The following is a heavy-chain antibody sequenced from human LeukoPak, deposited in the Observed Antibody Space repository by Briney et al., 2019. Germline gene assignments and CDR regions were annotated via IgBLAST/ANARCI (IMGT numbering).Heavy chain of an antibody. CDR2: ISAYNGNT. J-gene: IGHJ3*02. V-gene: IGHV1-18*01. D-gene: IGHD6-19*01. CDR3: ARDADSSGWHDAFDI. Sequence: ASVKVSCKASGYTFTSYGISWVRQAPGQGLEWMGWISAYNGNTNYAQKLQGRVTMTTDTSTSTAYMELRSLRSDDTAVYYCARDADSSGWHDAFDIWSQGTMVTVSS. CDR1: GYTFTSYG.